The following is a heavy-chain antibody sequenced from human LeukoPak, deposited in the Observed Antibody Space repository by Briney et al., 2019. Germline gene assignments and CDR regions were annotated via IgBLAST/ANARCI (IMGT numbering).Heavy chain of an antibody. CDR1: GYKFTVDY. CDR3: ARGAVRFGDY. D-gene: IGHD3-16*01. Sequence: ASVKVSCKASGYKFTVDYIHWVRQAPGQGLEWMGWIYSHNGGTHYAQKFQGRVTMPRDTSTSTAYMELSGLRLDDTAVYYCARGAVRFGDYWGQGTLVTVSA. J-gene: IGHJ4*02. CDR2: IYSHNGGT. V-gene: IGHV1-2*02.